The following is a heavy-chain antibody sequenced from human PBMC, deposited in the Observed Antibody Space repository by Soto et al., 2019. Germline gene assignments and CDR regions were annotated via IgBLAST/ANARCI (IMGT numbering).Heavy chain of an antibody. V-gene: IGHV4-34*01. CDR1: GGSFSGYY. CDR2: INHSGST. J-gene: IGHJ5*01. CDR3: ARGDGSGSYHWFDS. Sequence: PSETLSLTCAVYGGSFSGYYWSWIRQPPGKGLEWIGEINHSGSTNYNPSLKSRVTISVDTSKNQFSLKLSSVTAADTAVYYCARGDGSGSYHWFDSWGQGTLVTVSS. D-gene: IGHD3-10*01.